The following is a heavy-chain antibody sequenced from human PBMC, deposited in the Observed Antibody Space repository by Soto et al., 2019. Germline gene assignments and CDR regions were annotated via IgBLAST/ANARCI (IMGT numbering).Heavy chain of an antibody. CDR2: VTSGFHTT. D-gene: IGHD3-22*01. CDR3: AKTGLDYYGRGFDT. CDR1: YWTVADCS. J-gene: IGHJ4*02. Sequence: AVKGPCKAYYWTVADCSINSARQVTGQGFEWMGYVTSGFHTTNYPQKFQGRVTITADDSTSTAYIELSSLNSEDMAVYFCAKTGLDYYGRGFDTWGQGTLVTVSS. V-gene: IGHV1-69*13.